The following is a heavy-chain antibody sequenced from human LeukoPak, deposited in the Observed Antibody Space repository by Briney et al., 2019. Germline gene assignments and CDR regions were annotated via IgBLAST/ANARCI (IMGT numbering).Heavy chain of an antibody. V-gene: IGHV1-58*01. J-gene: IGHJ3*02. Sequence: GTSVKVSCKASGFTFTSSAVQWVRQARGQRLEWIGWIVVGSGNTNYAQKFQERVTITRDMSTSTAYMELSSLRSEDTAVYYCARVRGIAAAGGAYDAFDIWGQGTMVTVSS. CDR2: IVVGSGNT. CDR3: ARVRGIAAAGGAYDAFDI. CDR1: GFTFTSSA. D-gene: IGHD6-13*01.